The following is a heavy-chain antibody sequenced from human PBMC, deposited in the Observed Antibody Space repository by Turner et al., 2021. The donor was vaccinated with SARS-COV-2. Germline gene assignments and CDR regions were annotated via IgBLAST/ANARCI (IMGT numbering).Heavy chain of an antibody. D-gene: IGHD2-2*01. CDR3: ARSGYCSSSSCYGYYYYMDV. CDR1: GTFSSYS. J-gene: IGHJ6*03. CDR2: IIPILGSA. V-gene: IGHV1-69*08. Sequence: GTFSSYSISWVRQAPGQGLEWMGRIIPILGSASYAQKFQGRVTITAGTSTSTAYMELSSLRSEDTAVYYCARSGYCSSSSCYGYYYYMDVWGKGTTVTVSS.